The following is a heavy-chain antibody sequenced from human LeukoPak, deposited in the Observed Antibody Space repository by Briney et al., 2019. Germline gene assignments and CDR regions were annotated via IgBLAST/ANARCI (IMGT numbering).Heavy chain of an antibody. D-gene: IGHD1-26*01. Sequence: ASVKVSCETSGYTFTNYAMHWVRQAPGQRLEWMGWINADNGNTKCSQEFQGRVTITRDTSTNTAYMELSSLRSEDMAVYYCARGGGSGAYYSLDYWGQGTLVTVSS. V-gene: IGHV1-3*03. CDR1: GYTFTNYA. CDR3: ARGGGSGAYYSLDY. CDR2: INADNGNT. J-gene: IGHJ4*02.